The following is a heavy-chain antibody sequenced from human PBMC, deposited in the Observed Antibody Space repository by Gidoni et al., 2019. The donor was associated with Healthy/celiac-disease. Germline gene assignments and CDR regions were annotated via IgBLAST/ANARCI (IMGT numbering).Heavy chain of an antibody. D-gene: IGHD6-13*01. CDR2: IIPILGIA. CDR1: GGTFSSYT. Sequence: QVQLVQSGAEVQKPGSSVKVSCKASGGTFSSYTISWVRQAPGQGLEWMGRIIPILGIANYAQKFQGRVTITADKSTSTAYMELSSLRSEDTAVYYCARGIAAAGTSVDYWGQGTLVTVSS. CDR3: ARGIAAAGTSVDY. V-gene: IGHV1-69*02. J-gene: IGHJ4*02.